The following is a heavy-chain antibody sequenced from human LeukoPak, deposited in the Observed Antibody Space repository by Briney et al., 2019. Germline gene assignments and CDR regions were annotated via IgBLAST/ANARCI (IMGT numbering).Heavy chain of an antibody. Sequence: GGSLRLSCAASGFTFSSYWMHWVRQAPGKGLEWVSGINWNGGSTGYADSVKGRFTISRDDSKNTLYLQMNSLRADDTAVYHCARAPRQGGYWGQGTLVTVSS. CDR3: ARAPRQGGY. CDR1: GFTFSSYW. D-gene: IGHD3-16*01. CDR2: INWNGGST. J-gene: IGHJ4*02. V-gene: IGHV3-74*01.